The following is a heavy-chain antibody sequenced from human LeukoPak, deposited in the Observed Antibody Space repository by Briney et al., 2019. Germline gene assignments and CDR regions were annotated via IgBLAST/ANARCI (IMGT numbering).Heavy chain of an antibody. CDR1: GYSFSSYW. CDR3: ARQTAMGRSGDY. CDR2: IDPSDSET. Sequence: GESLKISCKSSGYSFSSYWIGWVRQMPGKGLEWMGIIDPSDSETRYTPSFQGQVTISVDKSLTTAYLQWNSLKASDTAMYYCARQTAMGRSGDYWGQGTLVTVSS. D-gene: IGHD5-18*01. V-gene: IGHV5-51*01. J-gene: IGHJ4*02.